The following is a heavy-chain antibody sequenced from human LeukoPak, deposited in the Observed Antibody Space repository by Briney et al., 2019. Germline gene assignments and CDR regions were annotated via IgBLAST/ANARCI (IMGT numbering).Heavy chain of an antibody. CDR2: ISGSGGST. D-gene: IGHD3-10*01. CDR1: GFTFSSYA. Sequence: PGGSLRLSCAASGFTFSSYAMSWVRQAPGKGLEWVSAISGSGGSTYYADSVKGRFTISRDNSKNTLYLQMNSLGAEDTAVYNCAKDKFDAGSGSPAGHYGMDVWGQGTTVTVSS. J-gene: IGHJ6*02. V-gene: IGHV3-23*01. CDR3: AKDKFDAGSGSPAGHYGMDV.